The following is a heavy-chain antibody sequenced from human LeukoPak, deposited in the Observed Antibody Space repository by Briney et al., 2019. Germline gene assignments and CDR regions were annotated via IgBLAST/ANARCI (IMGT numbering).Heavy chain of an antibody. CDR3: AREGSMPY. Sequence: SETLSLTCTVSGGSISSSSYYWGWIRQPPGKGLEWIGSIYYSGSTYYNPSLKSRVTISVDTSKNQFSLKLSSVTAADTAVYYCAREGSMPYWGQGTLVIVSS. CDR2: IYYSGST. CDR1: GGSISSSSYY. V-gene: IGHV4-39*07. D-gene: IGHD2/OR15-2a*01. J-gene: IGHJ4*02.